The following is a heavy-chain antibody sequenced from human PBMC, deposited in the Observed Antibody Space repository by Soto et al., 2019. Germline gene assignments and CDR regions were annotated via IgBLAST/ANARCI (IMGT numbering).Heavy chain of an antibody. J-gene: IGHJ5*02. V-gene: IGHV4-59*08. Sequence: QVQLQESGPGLVKPSETLSLTCTVSGGSISSYYWSWIRQPPGKGLEWIGYIYYSGSTNYNPSLTSRVTISVDTSKNQFSMKLSSLTAADTAVYYCAKAKAPLYSSSWYWFDPWGQGTLVTVSS. CDR2: IYYSGST. D-gene: IGHD6-13*01. CDR3: AKAKAPLYSSSWYWFDP. CDR1: GGSISSYY.